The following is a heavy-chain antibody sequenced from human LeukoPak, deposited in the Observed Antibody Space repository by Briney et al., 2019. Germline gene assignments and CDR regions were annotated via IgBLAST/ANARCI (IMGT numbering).Heavy chain of an antibody. Sequence: ASVKVSCKASGFTLIDYIHWVRQDPRQGLQWMGWIKPNSGDTDYAQRFQGRVTMTRDTSVSTVYMELSSLRSDDTAVYYCARTDSVPAGDYHYWYMDVWGRGTTVTVSS. CDR2: IKPNSGDT. CDR3: ARTDSVPAGDYHYWYMDV. CDR1: GFTLIDY. V-gene: IGHV1-2*02. J-gene: IGHJ6*03. D-gene: IGHD2-2*01.